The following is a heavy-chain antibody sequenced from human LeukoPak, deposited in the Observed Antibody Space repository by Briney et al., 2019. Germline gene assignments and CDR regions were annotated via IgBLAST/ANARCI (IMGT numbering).Heavy chain of an antibody. CDR1: GGSISSNDYY. CDR3: ARAASSSGYSSSWLYYFDY. Sequence: PSETLSLTCTVSGGSISSNDYYWGWIRQPPGKGLEWIGSIHYSGSTNYNPSLKSRVTISVDTSKNQFSLKLSPVTAADTAVYYCARAASSSGYSSSWLYYFDYWGQGTLVTVSS. D-gene: IGHD6-13*01. J-gene: IGHJ4*02. V-gene: IGHV4-39*07. CDR2: IHYSGST.